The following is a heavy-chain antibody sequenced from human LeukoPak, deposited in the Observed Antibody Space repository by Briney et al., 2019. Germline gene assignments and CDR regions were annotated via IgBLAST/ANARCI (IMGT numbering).Heavy chain of an antibody. CDR1: GGSISSYY. D-gene: IGHD6-19*01. Sequence: SETLSLTWTVSGGSISSYYWSWMRQPPGKGLEWIGYIYYSGSTNYNPSLKSRVTISVDTSKNQFSLKLSSVTAADTAVYYCASGGWNFDYWGQGTLVTVSS. CDR2: IYYSGST. J-gene: IGHJ4*02. V-gene: IGHV4-59*08. CDR3: ASGGWNFDY.